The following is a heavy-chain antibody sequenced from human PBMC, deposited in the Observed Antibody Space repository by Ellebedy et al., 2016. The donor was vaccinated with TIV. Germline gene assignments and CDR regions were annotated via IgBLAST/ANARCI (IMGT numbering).Heavy chain of an antibody. CDR2: ISTTDGT. Sequence: GESLKISCEASESTFSSYGMSWVRQAPGKGLEWVSSISTTDGTHYADSVRGRFTVSRDNSKNTLYLQMNSLRVEDTAVYYCAKDRAGIVADAFDIWGQGTMVTVSS. D-gene: IGHD3-10*01. CDR3: AKDRAGIVADAFDI. J-gene: IGHJ3*02. CDR1: ESTFSSYG. V-gene: IGHV3-23*01.